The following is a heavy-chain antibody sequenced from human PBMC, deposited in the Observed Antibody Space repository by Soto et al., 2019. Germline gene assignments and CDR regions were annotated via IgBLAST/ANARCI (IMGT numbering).Heavy chain of an antibody. CDR3: ARGGRNCSSTSCYIGNYYYGMDG. CDR1: GYSFTSYW. Sequence: GESLKISCKGSGYSFTSYWIGWVRQMPGKGLEWMGIIYPGDSDTRYSPSFQGQVTISADKSISTAYLQWSSLKASDTAKYYCARGGRNCSSTSCYIGNYYYGMDGWGQGTTVTVSS. CDR2: IYPGDSDT. D-gene: IGHD2-2*02. J-gene: IGHJ6*02. V-gene: IGHV5-51*01.